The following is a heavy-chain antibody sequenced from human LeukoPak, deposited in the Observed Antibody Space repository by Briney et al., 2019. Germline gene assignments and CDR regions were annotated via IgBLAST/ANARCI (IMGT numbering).Heavy chain of an antibody. CDR2: ISGSGGNT. J-gene: IGHJ4*02. V-gene: IGHV3-23*01. CDR3: AKGANQGGGLGYCSSTSCPPDY. CDR1: GFTFSSYA. Sequence: GGSLRLSCAASGFTFSSYAMSWVRQAPGKGLEWVSAISGSGGNTYYADSVKGRFTISRDNSKNTLYLQMNSLRAEDTAVYYCAKGANQGGGLGYCSSTSCPPDYWGQGTLVTVSS. D-gene: IGHD2-2*01.